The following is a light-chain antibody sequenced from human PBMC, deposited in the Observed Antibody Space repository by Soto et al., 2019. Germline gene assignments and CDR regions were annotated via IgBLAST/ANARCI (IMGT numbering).Light chain of an antibody. J-gene: IGKJ5*01. CDR1: QSLLHITGETF. CDR3: MQSTQLPPT. CDR2: EVS. V-gene: IGKV2D-29*02. Sequence: DVVMSQTPLSLSVAPGQPASISCQSSQSLLHITGETFLFWYLQKPGQSPQRLIYEVSTRVSGVPDRFSGSGSGTDFTLEISRVETDDVGIYYCMQSTQLPPTFGQGTRLGI.